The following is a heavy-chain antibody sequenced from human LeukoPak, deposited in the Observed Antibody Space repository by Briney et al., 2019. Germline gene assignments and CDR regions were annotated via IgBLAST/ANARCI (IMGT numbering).Heavy chain of an antibody. CDR2: IYPGDSDT. J-gene: IGHJ3*02. Sequence: GESLKISCKGSGYSFATYWIGWVRQMPGKGLEWMGIIYPGDSDTRYSPSFQGQVTISADKSISTAYLQWSSLKASDTAMYYCARPITMSLTDAFDIWGQGTMVTVSS. D-gene: IGHD3-10*02. CDR3: ARPITMSLTDAFDI. CDR1: GYSFATYW. V-gene: IGHV5-51*01.